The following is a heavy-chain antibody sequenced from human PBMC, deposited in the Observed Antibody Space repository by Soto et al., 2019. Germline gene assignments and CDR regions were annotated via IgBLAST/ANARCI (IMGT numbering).Heavy chain of an antibody. V-gene: IGHV4-30-2*02. CDR1: GGSIGSGGDS. D-gene: IGHD3-22*01. J-gene: IGHJ1*01. CDR3: ARSYYYDSSGYQAEYFQH. Sequence: SETLSLTCAVSGGSIGSGGDSWSWIRQPPGKGLEWIGYMYHSGSTYYNPSLKSRVTISVDTSKNQFSLKLSSVTAADTAVYYFARSYYYDSSGYQAEYFQHWSQGTLVTVSS. CDR2: MYHSGST.